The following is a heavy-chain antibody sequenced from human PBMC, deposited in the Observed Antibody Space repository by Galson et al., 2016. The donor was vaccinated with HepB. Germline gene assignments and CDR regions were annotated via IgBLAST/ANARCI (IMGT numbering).Heavy chain of an antibody. V-gene: IGHV3-30-3*01. CDR2: ISYDESNK. CDR1: GFTFRSYA. D-gene: IGHD3-10*01. CDR3: ARTYGSGSYRRDAFDI. Sequence: SLRLSCAASGFTFRSYAMHWVRQAPGKGLEWVAVISYDESNKYYADSVKGRFTISRDNSKNTLYLQMNSLRAEDTAVYYCARTYGSGSYRRDAFDIWGQGTMVTVSS. J-gene: IGHJ3*02.